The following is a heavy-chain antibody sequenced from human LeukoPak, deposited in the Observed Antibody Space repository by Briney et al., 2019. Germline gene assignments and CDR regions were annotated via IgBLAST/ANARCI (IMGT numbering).Heavy chain of an antibody. J-gene: IGHJ4*02. CDR1: GFIFSSYT. D-gene: IGHD5-24*01. CDR3: TRAPPGRDGYSEY. V-gene: IGHV3-21*01. CDR2: ISDTSTYI. Sequence: PGGSLRLSCAASGFIFSSYTMNWVRQAPGEGLEWVSSISDTSTYIYYADPVEGRFTISRDNAKSSLFLQMNSLRAEDTAVYYCTRAPPGRDGYSEYWGQGTVVTVST.